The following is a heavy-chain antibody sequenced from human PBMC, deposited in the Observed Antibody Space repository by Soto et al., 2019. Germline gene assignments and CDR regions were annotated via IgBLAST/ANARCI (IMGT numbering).Heavy chain of an antibody. V-gene: IGHV3-33*01. J-gene: IGHJ6*03. CDR1: GFTFRSYG. CDR2: IWYDGSNK. CDR3: ARDTIFGEKTWSGYYYYYMDV. Sequence: GGSLRLSCVSSGFTFRSYGRHLIRQAPGKGLEWVAVIWYDGSNKYYADSVKGRFTISRDNSKNTLYLQMNRLRAEDTAVYYCARDTIFGEKTWSGYYYYYMDVWGKGTTVTVSS. D-gene: IGHD3-3*01.